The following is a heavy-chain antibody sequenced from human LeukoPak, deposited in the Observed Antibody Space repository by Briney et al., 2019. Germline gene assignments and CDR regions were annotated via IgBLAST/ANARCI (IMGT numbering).Heavy chain of an antibody. CDR3: ASHVFAYCGGDCPPYY. J-gene: IGHJ4*02. CDR1: GYSISSGYY. V-gene: IGHV4-38-2*02. Sequence: SETLSLTCTVSGYSISSGYYWGWIRQPPGKGLEWIGSIYHSGSTYYNPSLKSRVTISVDTSKNQFSLKLSSVTAADTAVYYCASHVFAYCGGDCPPYYWGQGTLVTVSS. CDR2: IYHSGST. D-gene: IGHD2-21*02.